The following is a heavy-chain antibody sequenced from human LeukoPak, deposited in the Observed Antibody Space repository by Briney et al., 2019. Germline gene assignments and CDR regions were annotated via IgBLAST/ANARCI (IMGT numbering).Heavy chain of an antibody. CDR2: ISGSGGST. Sequence: GGSLRLSCTTSGFTFNSYAMSWVRQAPGKGLEWVSAISGSGGSTYYADSVKGRFTISRDNSKNTLYMQMNSLRAEDTAVYYCAKEGGIAARPEDYWGQGTLVTVSS. J-gene: IGHJ4*02. CDR1: GFTFNSYA. V-gene: IGHV3-23*01. CDR3: AKEGGIAARPEDY. D-gene: IGHD6-6*01.